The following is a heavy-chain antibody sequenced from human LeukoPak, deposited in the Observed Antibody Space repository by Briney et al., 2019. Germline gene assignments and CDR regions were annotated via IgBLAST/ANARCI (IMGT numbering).Heavy chain of an antibody. D-gene: IGHD2-2*01. CDR3: ATVGYCSSTSCSMYNWFDP. CDR1: GYTLTELS. J-gene: IGHJ5*02. V-gene: IGHV1-24*01. CDR2: FDPEDGET. Sequence: ASVKVSCKVSGYTLTELSMHWARQAPGKGLEWMGGFDPEDGETIYAQKFQGRVTMTEDTSTDTAYMELSSLRSEDTAVYYCATVGYCSSTSCSMYNWFDPWGQGTLVTVSS.